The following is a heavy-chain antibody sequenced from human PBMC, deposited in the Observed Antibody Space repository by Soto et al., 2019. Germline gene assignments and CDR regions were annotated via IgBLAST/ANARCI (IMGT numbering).Heavy chain of an antibody. V-gene: IGHV4-59*01. CDR2: IYYSGST. CDR1: GGSISSYY. J-gene: IGHJ5*01. CDR3: ARDAPSAVAGSWFDS. D-gene: IGHD6-19*01. Sequence: PSETLSLTCTVSGGSISSYYWSWIRQPPGKGLEWIGYIYYSGSTNYNPSLKSRVTISVDTSKNQFSLKLSSVTAADTAVYYCARDAPSAVAGSWFDSWGQLPLVTVSS.